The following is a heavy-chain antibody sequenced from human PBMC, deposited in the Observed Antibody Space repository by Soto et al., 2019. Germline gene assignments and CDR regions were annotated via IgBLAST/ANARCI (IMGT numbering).Heavy chain of an antibody. Sequence: SETLSLTCTVSGGSISSSSYYWGWIRQPPGKGLEWIGSIYYSGSTYYNPSLKSRVTISVDTSKNQFSLKLSSVTAADTAVYYCARGGYYYDSSGYYWKRNWFDPWGQGTLVTVSS. V-gene: IGHV4-39*01. CDR2: IYYSGST. CDR3: ARGGYYYDSSGYYWKRNWFDP. CDR1: GGSISSSSYY. D-gene: IGHD3-22*01. J-gene: IGHJ5*02.